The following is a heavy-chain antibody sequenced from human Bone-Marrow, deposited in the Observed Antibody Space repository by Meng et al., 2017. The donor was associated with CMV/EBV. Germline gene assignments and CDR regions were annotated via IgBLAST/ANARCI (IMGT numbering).Heavy chain of an antibody. Sequence: GESLKISCAASGFTFSDHYMDWFRQAPGKGLQWISRTKTKTYNYNTQYAASVEGRFTVSRDDSKNSLYLQMNSLKTADTAVYYCGRDSMQGGGFDYWGPGSPVTVSS. CDR1: GFTFSDHY. J-gene: IGHJ4*02. CDR2: TKTKTYNYNT. V-gene: IGHV3-72*01. D-gene: IGHD3-10*01. CDR3: GRDSMQGGGFDY.